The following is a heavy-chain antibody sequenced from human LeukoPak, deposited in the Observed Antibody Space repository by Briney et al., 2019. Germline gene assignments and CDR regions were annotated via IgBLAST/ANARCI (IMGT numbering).Heavy chain of an antibody. J-gene: IGHJ4*02. D-gene: IGHD3-10*01. CDR1: GFTFRNYW. Sequence: GGSLRLSCAASGFTFRNYWMSWVRQAPGKGLECVANINEDGSKKFYVDSVKGRFTISRDNAKNSLYLQMNSLRAEDTAVYYCARYYGSTDGTYYFDYWGQGTLVTVSS. CDR3: ARYYGSTDGTYYFDY. V-gene: IGHV3-7*02. CDR2: INEDGSKK.